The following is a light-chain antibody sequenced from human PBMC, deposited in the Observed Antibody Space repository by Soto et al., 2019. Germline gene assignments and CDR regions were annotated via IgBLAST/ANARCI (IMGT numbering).Light chain of an antibody. CDR3: QQRSNWPPIT. J-gene: IGKJ5*01. CDR1: QSFSSY. CDR2: DAS. Sequence: EIVLTQSPSTLSWSAGERATLSCGASQSFSSYLAWYQQKPGQAPRLLIYDASNRATGIPARFSGSGSGTDFTLTISSLEPQDFAVYYCQQRSNWPPITFGQGTRLEIK. V-gene: IGKV3-11*01.